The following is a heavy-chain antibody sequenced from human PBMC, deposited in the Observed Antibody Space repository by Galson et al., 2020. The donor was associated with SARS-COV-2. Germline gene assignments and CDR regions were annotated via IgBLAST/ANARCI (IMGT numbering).Heavy chain of an antibody. CDR3: ARGGGEQWLVLVGLGYYGMDV. CDR1: GGTFSSYA. V-gene: IGHV1-69*13. D-gene: IGHD6-19*01. CDR2: IIPIFGTA. J-gene: IGHJ6*02. Sequence: SVKVSCKASGGTFSSYAISWVRQAPGQGLEWMGGIIPIFGTANYAQKFQGRVTITADESTSTAYMELSSLRSEDTAVYYCARGGGEQWLVLVGLGYYGMDVWGQGTTVTVSS.